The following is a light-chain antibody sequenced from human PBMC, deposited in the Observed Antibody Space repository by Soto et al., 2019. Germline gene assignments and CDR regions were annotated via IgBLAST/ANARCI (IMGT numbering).Light chain of an antibody. CDR3: QQDNNYSPT. CDR1: QSITNW. CDR2: DAS. J-gene: IGKJ1*01. Sequence: GDRVTITCRASQSITNWVAWYQQKPGKAPKLLIYDASNLESGVPSRISGGGSGTDFTLTVSSLQPDDFATYYCQQDNNYSPTFGQGTKVEV. V-gene: IGKV1-5*01.